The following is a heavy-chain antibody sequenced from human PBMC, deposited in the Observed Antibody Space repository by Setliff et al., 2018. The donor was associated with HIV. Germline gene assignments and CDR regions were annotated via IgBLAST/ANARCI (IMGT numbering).Heavy chain of an antibody. CDR3: ARLSIPAYYYMDV. CDR1: GYTFTTYG. D-gene: IGHD2-21*01. CDR2: ISTYNGNT. J-gene: IGHJ6*03. V-gene: IGHV1-18*01. Sequence: GASVKVSCKASGYTFTTYGITWVRQAPGQGLEWMGWISTYNGNTNYAKKFQGRVTMTTVTSTSTAYMELRSLRSDDTAVYYCARLSIPAYYYMDVWGKGTTVTVSS.